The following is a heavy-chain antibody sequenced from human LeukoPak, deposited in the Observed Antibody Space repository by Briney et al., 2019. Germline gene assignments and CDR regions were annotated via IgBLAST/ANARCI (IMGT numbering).Heavy chain of an antibody. Sequence: PSETLSLTCTVSNYSISSGYYWGWIRQPPGKGLEWIGSIYHSGSTCYNPSLKSRVTISVDTSKNQFSLKLSSVTAADTAVYYCARDLPSISRLYYFDYWGQGTLVTVSS. CDR3: ARDLPSISRLYYFDY. D-gene: IGHD6-6*01. CDR1: NYSISSGYY. V-gene: IGHV4-38-2*02. CDR2: IYHSGST. J-gene: IGHJ4*02.